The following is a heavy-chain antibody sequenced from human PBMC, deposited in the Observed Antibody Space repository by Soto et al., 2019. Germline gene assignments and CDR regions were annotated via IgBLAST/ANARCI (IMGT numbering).Heavy chain of an antibody. V-gene: IGHV3-30*18. CDR1: GFNFSNYA. CDR3: AKALFSGYEIAVFDF. J-gene: IGHJ4*02. D-gene: IGHD5-12*01. CDR2: ITFDGGSK. Sequence: GGSLRLSCAASGFNFSNYALHWVRRTPGKGLELVSLITFDGGSKFYGDSLKGRFAISRDNSKNTLCLQMNSLRPEATAVYYCAKALFSGYEIAVFDFWGQGTTVTVSS.